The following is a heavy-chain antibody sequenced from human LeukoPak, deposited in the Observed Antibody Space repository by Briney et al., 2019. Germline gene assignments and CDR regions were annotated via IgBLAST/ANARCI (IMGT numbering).Heavy chain of an antibody. D-gene: IGHD2-15*01. CDR3: ARYSSRYCSGGSCPRANFDY. CDR2: INHSGST. Sequence: SETLSLTCAVYGGSFSGYYWSWIRQPPGKGLEWIGEINHSGSTNYNPSLKSRVTIPVDTPKNQFSLKLSSVTAADTAVYYCARYSSRYCSGGSCPRANFDYWGQGTLVTVSS. CDR1: GGSFSGYY. J-gene: IGHJ4*02. V-gene: IGHV4-34*01.